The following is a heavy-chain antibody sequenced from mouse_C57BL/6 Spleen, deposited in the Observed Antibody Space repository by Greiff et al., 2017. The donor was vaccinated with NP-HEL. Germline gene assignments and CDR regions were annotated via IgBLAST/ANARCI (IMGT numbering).Heavy chain of an antibody. CDR1: GFSLTSYG. J-gene: IGHJ4*01. Sequence: QVQLKESGPGLVQPSPSLSITCTVSGFSLTSYGVHWVRQSPGKGLEWLGVIWSGGSTAYNAAFISRLSISNDNSKSQVFFKMNRLQAYDTAIYYCARKNVHFAMDDWGQGTSVTVSS. CDR3: ARKNVHFAMDD. CDR2: IWSGGST. V-gene: IGHV2-2*01.